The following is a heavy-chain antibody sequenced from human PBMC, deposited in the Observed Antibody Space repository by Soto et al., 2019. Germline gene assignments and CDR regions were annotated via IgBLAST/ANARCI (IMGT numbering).Heavy chain of an antibody. CDR3: ARQTTGRSPDY. CDR1: GYSFTTSW. V-gene: IGHV5-51*01. D-gene: IGHD1-1*01. J-gene: IGHJ4*02. CDR2: IYPGDSET. Sequence: GESLKISCQGSGYSFTTSWIAWVRQMPGKGLEWMAIIYPGDSETRYIPSFQGQVTISVDKSITTTYLQWSSLKASDTAVYYCARQTTGRSPDYWGQGTQVTVSS.